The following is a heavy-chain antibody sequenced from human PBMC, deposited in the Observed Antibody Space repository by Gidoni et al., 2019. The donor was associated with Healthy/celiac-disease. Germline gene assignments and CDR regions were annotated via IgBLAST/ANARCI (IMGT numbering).Heavy chain of an antibody. Sequence: QVQLQQWGAGLLKPSETLSLTCAVYGGSFSGYYWGWIRQPPGKGLEWIGEINHIGSTNYNPSLKSRVTISVDTSKNQFSLKLSSVTAADTAVYYCARRHWLLGRFDPWGQGTLVTVSS. CDR1: GGSFSGYY. J-gene: IGHJ5*02. CDR2: INHIGST. V-gene: IGHV4-34*01. D-gene: IGHD3-22*01. CDR3: ARRHWLLGRFDP.